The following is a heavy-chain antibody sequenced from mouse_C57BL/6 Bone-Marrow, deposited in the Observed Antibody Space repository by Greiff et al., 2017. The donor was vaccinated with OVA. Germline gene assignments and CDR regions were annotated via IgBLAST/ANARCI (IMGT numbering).Heavy chain of an antibody. D-gene: IGHD2-5*01. V-gene: IGHV5-17*01. CDR2: ISSGSSTI. J-gene: IGHJ3*01. Sequence: EVKVVESGGGLVKPGGSLKLSCAASGFTFSDYGMHWVRQAPEKGLEWVAYISSGSSTIYYADTVKGRFTISRDNAKNTLFLQMTSLRSEDTAMYYCARWSNAWFAYWGQVTLVTVSA. CDR1: GFTFSDYG. CDR3: ARWSNAWFAY.